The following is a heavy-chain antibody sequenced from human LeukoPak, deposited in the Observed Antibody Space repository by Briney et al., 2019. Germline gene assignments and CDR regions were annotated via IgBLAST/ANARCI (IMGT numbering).Heavy chain of an antibody. D-gene: IGHD2/OR15-2a*01. CDR2: IHYTRTT. J-gene: IGHJ5*02. CDR1: GGSISGYF. CDR3: AKYSTTGGPNWFDP. Sequence: SETLSLTCTVTGGSISGYFWSWIRQPPGKGLEWIVYIHYTRTTSYNPSLKSRVVISVDTSKNQFSLRLSSVTAADTAVYYCAKYSTTGGPNWFDPWGQGTLVIVSS. V-gene: IGHV4-59*08.